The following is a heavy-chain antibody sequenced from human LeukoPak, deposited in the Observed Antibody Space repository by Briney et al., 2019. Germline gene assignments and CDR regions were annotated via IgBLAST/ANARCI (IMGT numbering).Heavy chain of an antibody. Sequence: PGGSLRLSCAASGSTFSSYAMSWVRQAPGKGLEWVSAISGSGGSTYYADSVKGRFTISRDNSKNTLYLQMNSLRAEDTAVYYCANTLTTVVIPGAFDIWGQGTMVTVSS. CDR1: GSTFSSYA. CDR3: ANTLTTVVIPGAFDI. CDR2: ISGSGGST. D-gene: IGHD4-23*01. V-gene: IGHV3-23*01. J-gene: IGHJ3*02.